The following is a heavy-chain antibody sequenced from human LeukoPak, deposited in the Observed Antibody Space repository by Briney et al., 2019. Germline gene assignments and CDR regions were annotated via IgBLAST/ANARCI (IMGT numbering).Heavy chain of an antibody. CDR1: GFTFSDYY. V-gene: IGHV3-11*06. J-gene: IGHJ4*02. Sequence: GGSLRLSCAASGFTFSDYYMSWIRQAPGKGLEWISYISSSSSYSVYAGSVKGRFTISRDNAKNSLYLEMNSLRADDTAVYYCARDGSKRDYWGQGALVIVSS. D-gene: IGHD2-15*01. CDR3: ARDGSKRDY. CDR2: ISSSSSYS.